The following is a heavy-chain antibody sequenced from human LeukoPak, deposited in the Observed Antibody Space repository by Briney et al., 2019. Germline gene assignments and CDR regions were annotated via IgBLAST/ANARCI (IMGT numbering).Heavy chain of an antibody. CDR2: INHSGST. CDR1: GGSFSGYY. CDR3: ARGPTYYYDSSGYYYGMDV. D-gene: IGHD3-22*01. J-gene: IGHJ6*02. V-gene: IGHV4-34*01. Sequence: SETLSLTCAVYGGSFSGYYWSWIRQPPGKGLEWIGEINHSGSTNYNPSLKSRVTISVDTSKNQFSLKLSSVTAADTAVYYCARGPTYYYDSSGYYYGMDVWGQGTTVTVSS.